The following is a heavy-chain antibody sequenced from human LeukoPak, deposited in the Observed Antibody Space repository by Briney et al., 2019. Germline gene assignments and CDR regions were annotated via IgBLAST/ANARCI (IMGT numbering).Heavy chain of an antibody. CDR2: IIPIFGTA. CDR1: EGTFSSYA. V-gene: IGHV1-69*01. Sequence: SVKVSCKASEGTFSSYAISWVRQAPGQGLEWMGGIIPIFGTANYAQKFQGRVTITADESTSTAYMELSSLRSEDTAVYYCARAGFYYYGSGSYLPFDYWGQGTLVTVSS. D-gene: IGHD3-10*01. J-gene: IGHJ4*02. CDR3: ARAGFYYYGSGSYLPFDY.